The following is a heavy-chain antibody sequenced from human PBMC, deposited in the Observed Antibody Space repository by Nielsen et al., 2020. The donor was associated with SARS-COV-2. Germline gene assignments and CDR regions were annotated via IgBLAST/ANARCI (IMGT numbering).Heavy chain of an antibody. V-gene: IGHV3-30*03. Sequence: GGSLRLSCAVSGVPFSRYGMHWVRQTPGKGLEWVAVISHDGRNKDYADSVRGRFTISRDNAKNSLYLQMNSLRAEDTAVYYCAREVLGSSSSYYYYYYMDVWGKGTTVTVSS. CDR1: GVPFSRYG. CDR3: AREVLGSSSSYYYYYYMDV. D-gene: IGHD6-13*01. CDR2: ISHDGRNK. J-gene: IGHJ6*03.